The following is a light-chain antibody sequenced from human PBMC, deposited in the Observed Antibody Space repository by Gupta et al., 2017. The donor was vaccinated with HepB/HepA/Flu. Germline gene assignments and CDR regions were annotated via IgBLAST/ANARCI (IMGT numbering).Light chain of an antibody. Sequence: EIVMTQSPATLSVSPGERATLSCRASQSVTSKIAWYQQKPGQAPRLLIYGASARATGIPARFSGSGSGTEFTLTISSLQSEDFAVYHCQQYNAWPLTFGQGTRLEIK. CDR3: QQYNAWPLT. V-gene: IGKV3-15*01. CDR1: QSVTSK. J-gene: IGKJ5*01. CDR2: GAS.